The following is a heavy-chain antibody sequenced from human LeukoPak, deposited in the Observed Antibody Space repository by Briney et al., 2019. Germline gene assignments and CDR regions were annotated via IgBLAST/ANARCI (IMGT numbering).Heavy chain of an antibody. V-gene: IGHV4-4*07. CDR2: IYTSGST. CDR3: ARERVAPDADYYYYMDV. Sequence: PSETLSLTCTVSGGSISSYYWSWIRQPAGKGLEWIGRIYTSGSTNYNPSLKSRVTMSVDTSKNQFSLELSSVTAADTAVYYCARERVAPDADYYYYMDVWGKGTTVTVSS. J-gene: IGHJ6*03. D-gene: IGHD2-15*01. CDR1: GGSISSYY.